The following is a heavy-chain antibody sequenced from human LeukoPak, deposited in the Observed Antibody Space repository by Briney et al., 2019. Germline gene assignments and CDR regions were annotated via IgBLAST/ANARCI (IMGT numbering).Heavy chain of an antibody. CDR3: ARVFWITTLRGVKAFDL. J-gene: IGHJ3*01. CDR2: ISTGSGYI. CDR1: GFTFSDYY. D-gene: IGHD3-10*01. Sequence: PGGSLRLSRAASGFTFSDYYMSWIRQAPGKGLEWVSSISTGSGYIFQADSVKGRFTISRDNAKNSLYLQMNSLRAEDTAMYYCARVFWITTLRGVKAFDLWGQGTAVTVSS. V-gene: IGHV3-11*06.